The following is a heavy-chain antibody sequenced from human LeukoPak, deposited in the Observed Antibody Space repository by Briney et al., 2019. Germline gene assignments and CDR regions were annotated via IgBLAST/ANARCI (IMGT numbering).Heavy chain of an antibody. D-gene: IGHD3-9*01. CDR1: GFTFSAYW. V-gene: IGHV3-7*01. CDR2: INEGSNLK. J-gene: IGHJ5*02. CDR3: ARDALQLTGNYVTRWWFDP. Sequence: GGSLRLSCAASGFTFSAYWMTWVRQAPGKGLEWVANINEGSNLKMYVDSVKGRFTISRDYTTNSLYLQMNSLSAEDTAFYYCARDALQLTGNYVTRWWFDPWGQGTLVTVSS.